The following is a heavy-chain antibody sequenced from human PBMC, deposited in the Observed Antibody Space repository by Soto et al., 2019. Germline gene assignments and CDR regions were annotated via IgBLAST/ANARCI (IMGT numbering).Heavy chain of an antibody. V-gene: IGHV4-34*01. CDR1: GGSFSGYY. J-gene: IGHJ6*02. CDR3: ARSGSITGTYYYYYGMDV. Sequence: SETLSLTCAVYGGSFSGYYWSWIRQPPGKGLEWIGEINHSGSTNYNPSLKSRVTISVDTSKNQFSLKLSSVTAADTAVYYCARSGSITGTYYYYYGMDVWGQGTTVTVSS. D-gene: IGHD1-20*01. CDR2: INHSGST.